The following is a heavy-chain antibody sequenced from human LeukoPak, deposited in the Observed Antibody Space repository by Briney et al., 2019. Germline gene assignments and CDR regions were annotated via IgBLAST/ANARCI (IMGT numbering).Heavy chain of an antibody. CDR3: ATNVLRYFDWHYAFDI. D-gene: IGHD3-9*01. CDR2: ISWNSGSI. V-gene: IGHV3-9*01. J-gene: IGHJ3*02. CDR1: GFTFDDYA. Sequence: AGGSLRLSCAASGFTFDDYAMHWVRQAPGKGLEWVSGISWNSGSIGYADSVKGRFTISRDNSKNTLYLQMNSLRAEDTAVYYCATNVLRYFDWHYAFDIWGQGTMVTVSS.